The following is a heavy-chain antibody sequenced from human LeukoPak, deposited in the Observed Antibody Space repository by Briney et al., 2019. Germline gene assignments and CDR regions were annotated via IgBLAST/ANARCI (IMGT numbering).Heavy chain of an antibody. Sequence: GGSLRLSCAASGFTFDDYGMSWVRQAPGKGLEWVSGINWNGGSTGYADSVKGRFTISRDSAKNSLYLQMNSLRAEDTALYYCARGWYYYDSSGYDYWGQGTLVTVSS. CDR2: INWNGGST. D-gene: IGHD3-22*01. V-gene: IGHV3-20*04. CDR1: GFTFDDYG. J-gene: IGHJ4*02. CDR3: ARGWYYYDSSGYDY.